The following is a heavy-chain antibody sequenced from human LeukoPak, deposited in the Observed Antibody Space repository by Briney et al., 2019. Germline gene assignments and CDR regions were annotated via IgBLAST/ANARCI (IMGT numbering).Heavy chain of an antibody. Sequence: GGSLRLSCAASGFSFSNYAIHWVRQAPGKGLEWVAVISYDGSNKYYADSVKGRFTISRDNAKNSLYLQMNSLRAEDTAVYYCARYSRVAPQDYWGQGTLVTVSS. V-gene: IGHV3-30*04. CDR3: ARYSRVAPQDY. CDR1: GFSFSNYA. J-gene: IGHJ4*02. D-gene: IGHD2-15*01. CDR2: ISYDGSNK.